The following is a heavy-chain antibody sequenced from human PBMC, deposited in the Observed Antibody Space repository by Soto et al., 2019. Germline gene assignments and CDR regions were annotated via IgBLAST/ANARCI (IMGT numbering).Heavy chain of an antibody. CDR3: ARSPAYGDYANLDT. CDR1: GDCRSKYY. D-gene: IGHD4-17*01. J-gene: IGHJ5*02. CDR2: IHSTRSP. V-gene: IGHV4-4*07. Sequence: SETLSVTCAVSGDCRSKYYWNWIRHPTGKGLEWIGRIHSTRSPKYNPSLKSRVTMSVHTSKNQFSLKLNLTSVTAADTAVYYCARSPAYGDYANLDTRGQGTLVPVSS.